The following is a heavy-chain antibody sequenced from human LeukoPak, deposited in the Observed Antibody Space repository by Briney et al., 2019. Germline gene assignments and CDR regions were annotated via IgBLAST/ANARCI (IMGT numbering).Heavy chain of an antibody. J-gene: IGHJ5*02. D-gene: IGHD3-10*01. Sequence: SVKVSCKASGGTFSSYAISCVRQAPGQGLEWMGGIIPIFGTANYAQKFQGRVTITTDESTSTAYMELSSLRSEDTAVYYCARDRRNYYGSGSYNWFDPWGQGTLVTVSS. CDR3: ARDRRNYYGSGSYNWFDP. CDR2: IIPIFGTA. V-gene: IGHV1-69*05. CDR1: GGTFSSYA.